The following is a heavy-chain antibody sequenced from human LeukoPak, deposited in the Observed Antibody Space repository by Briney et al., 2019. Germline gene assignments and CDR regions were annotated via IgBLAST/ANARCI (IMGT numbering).Heavy chain of an antibody. CDR1: GFPFSSYS. V-gene: IGHV3-23*01. Sequence: GGSLRLSCAASGFPFSSYSMTWVRQAPGRGLEWVSTVSDSGDSAYYADSVKGRFTISRDNSKNTLYLQMNSLRAEDTAVYYCAKTPSQGYWGQGTLVTVSS. CDR2: VSDSGDSA. CDR3: AKTPSQGY. J-gene: IGHJ4*02.